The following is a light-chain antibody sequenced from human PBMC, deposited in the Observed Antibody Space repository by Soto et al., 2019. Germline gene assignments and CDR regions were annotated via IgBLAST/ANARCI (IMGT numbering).Light chain of an antibody. Sequence: DIQMTQSPSSLSASVRDRLTIPCRASQGISSYLAWYQQKPGKAPNLLIYAASTLQSGVPSRFSGSGSGTEFTLTITSLQPEDFATYYCQQLDNYPITFGQGTRLEIK. CDR3: QQLDNYPIT. J-gene: IGKJ5*01. V-gene: IGKV1-9*01. CDR1: QGISSY. CDR2: AAS.